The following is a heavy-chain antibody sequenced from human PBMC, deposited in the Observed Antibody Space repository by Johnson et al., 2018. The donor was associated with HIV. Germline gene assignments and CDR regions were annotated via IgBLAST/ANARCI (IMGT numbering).Heavy chain of an antibody. Sequence: QVQLVESGGGVVQPGRSLRLSCAASGFTFSSYAMHWVRQAPGKGLEWVAVISYDGSNKYYADSMKGRFTISRDNSKNTLYLQMNSLRAEDTAVYYCARDNEDIVLVGAFDIWGPGTMVTVSS. CDR1: GFTFSSYA. CDR3: ARDNEDIVLVGAFDI. J-gene: IGHJ3*02. V-gene: IGHV3-30-3*01. D-gene: IGHD2-8*02. CDR2: ISYDGSNK.